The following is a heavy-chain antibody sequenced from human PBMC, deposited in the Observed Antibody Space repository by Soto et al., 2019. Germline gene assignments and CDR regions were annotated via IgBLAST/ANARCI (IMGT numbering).Heavy chain of an antibody. CDR2: IYHGGST. J-gene: IGHJ5*02. Sequence: SETLSLTCAVSGYSISSGYYWGWLRQPPGKGLEWIGSIYHGGSTYYNPSLKSRVTISVDTSKNQFSLKLSSVTAADTAVYYCARITVIIVGAISWFDPWGQGTLVTVSS. V-gene: IGHV4-38-2*01. D-gene: IGHD1-26*01. CDR3: ARITVIIVGAISWFDP. CDR1: GYSISSGYY.